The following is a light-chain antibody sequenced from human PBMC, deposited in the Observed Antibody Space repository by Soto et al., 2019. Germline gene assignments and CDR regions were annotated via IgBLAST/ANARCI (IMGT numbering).Light chain of an antibody. CDR3: QQFYSDPRT. Sequence: DIVMTQSPDSLAVSLGERATIHCKSSQSVLFHSNNRTYLAWYQQKSGQSPRLLIYWASIREFGVPARFSGSGSGTDFTLTITGLQAEDAAVYYCQQFYSDPRTFGPGTRLEI. CDR2: WAS. CDR1: QSVLFHSNNRTY. J-gene: IGKJ2*02. V-gene: IGKV4-1*01.